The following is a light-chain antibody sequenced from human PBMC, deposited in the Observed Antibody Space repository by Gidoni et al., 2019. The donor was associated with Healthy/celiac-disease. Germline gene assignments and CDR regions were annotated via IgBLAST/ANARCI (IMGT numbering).Light chain of an antibody. CDR2: DDS. CDR1: NIGSKS. CDR3: QVWDSSSDHVV. V-gene: IGLV3-21*02. J-gene: IGLJ2*01. Sequence: SYVLTQPPSVSVAPGQTARITCGGTNIGSKSVHWYQQKPGQAPLLVVYDDSDRPSGIPERFSGSNSGNTATLTISRGEAGDEADYYCQVWDSSSDHVVFGGGTKLTVL.